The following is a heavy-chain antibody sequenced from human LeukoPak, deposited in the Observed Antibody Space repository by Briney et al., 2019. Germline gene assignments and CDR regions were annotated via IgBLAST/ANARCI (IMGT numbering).Heavy chain of an antibody. V-gene: IGHV3-13*01. J-gene: IGHJ4*02. CDR3: ARVGPVSYYFDY. CDR2: IGTAGDT. Sequence: GGSLRLSCAASGFTFSSYAMHWVRQATRKGLEWVSAIGTAGDTYYPGSVKGRFTISRENDKNSLYLQMNSLRAGDTAVYYCARVGPVSYYFDYWGQGTLVTVSS. CDR1: GFTFSSYA.